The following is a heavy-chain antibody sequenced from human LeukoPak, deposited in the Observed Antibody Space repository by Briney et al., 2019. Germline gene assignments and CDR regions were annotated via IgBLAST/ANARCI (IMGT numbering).Heavy chain of an antibody. D-gene: IGHD6-19*01. CDR2: TYYRSKWYN. Sequence: SQTLSLTCAISGDSVSSNSAAWNWIRQSPLRGLEWLGRTYYRSKWYNDYAVSAKGRVTINPDTSKNQFSLQLNSVTPEDTAVYYCAREATGWRPLDFWGQGTLVTVSS. J-gene: IGHJ4*02. CDR3: AREATGWRPLDF. V-gene: IGHV6-1*01. CDR1: GDSVSSNSAA.